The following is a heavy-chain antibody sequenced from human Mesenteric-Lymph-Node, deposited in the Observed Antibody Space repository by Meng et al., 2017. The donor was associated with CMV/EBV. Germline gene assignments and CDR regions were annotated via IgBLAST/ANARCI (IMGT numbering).Heavy chain of an antibody. D-gene: IGHD4-17*01. Sequence: GGSLRLSCKGSGNSFSNYWIAWLRQMPGKGLEYMGLIYPDDSNTKYSPSFEGQVSISADRSISTAYLQWSSLKASDTAMYYCARPTAGYPNAFDVWGQGTMVTVSS. CDR2: IYPDDSNT. V-gene: IGHV5-51*01. J-gene: IGHJ3*01. CDR3: ARPTAGYPNAFDV. CDR1: GNSFSNYW.